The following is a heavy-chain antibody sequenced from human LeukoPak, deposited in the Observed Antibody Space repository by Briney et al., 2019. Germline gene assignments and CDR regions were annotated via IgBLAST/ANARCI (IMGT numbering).Heavy chain of an antibody. CDR2: IHQDGNEK. Sequence: GGSLRLSCAASGFTFSTYWMSWVRQAPGKGLEGVANIHQDGNEKYYVDSVKGRFTISRDNAKNSLYLQMNSLRAEDTAVYYCAKDAPLVEWLFDYWGQGTLVTVSS. CDR3: AKDAPLVEWLFDY. D-gene: IGHD3-3*01. J-gene: IGHJ4*02. CDR1: GFTFSTYW. V-gene: IGHV3-7*03.